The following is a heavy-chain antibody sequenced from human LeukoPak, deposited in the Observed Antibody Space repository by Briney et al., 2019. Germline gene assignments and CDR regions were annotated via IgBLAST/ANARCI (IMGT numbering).Heavy chain of an antibody. CDR3: ARITRDCYNYDY. J-gene: IGHJ4*02. D-gene: IGHD5-24*01. CDR1: GGTISSHY. Sequence: SETLSLTCTVSGGTISSHYWSWIRQPPGKGLEWIGYIYYSGSTNYNPSLKSRVTISVDTSKNQFSLKLSSVTAADTAVYYCARITRDCYNYDYWGQGTLVTVSS. V-gene: IGHV4-59*11. CDR2: IYYSGST.